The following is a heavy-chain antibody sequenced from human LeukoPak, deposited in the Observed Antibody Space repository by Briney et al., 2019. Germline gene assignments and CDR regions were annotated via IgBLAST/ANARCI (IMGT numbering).Heavy chain of an antibody. Sequence: GGSLRLSCAASGFTFDDYAMHWVRQAPGKGLEWVSGISWNSGSIGYADSVKGRFTISRDNAKNSLYLQMNSLRAEDTALYYCAKSANIVVPAGSGGRNYYYDYYMDVWGKGTTVTVSS. CDR3: AKSANIVVPAGSGGRNYYYDYYMDV. D-gene: IGHD2-2*01. CDR2: ISWNSGSI. CDR1: GFTFDDYA. J-gene: IGHJ6*03. V-gene: IGHV3-9*01.